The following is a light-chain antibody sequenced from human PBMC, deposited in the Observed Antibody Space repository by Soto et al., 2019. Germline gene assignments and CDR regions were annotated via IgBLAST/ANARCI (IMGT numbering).Light chain of an antibody. CDR1: QDIPIY. V-gene: IGKV1-33*01. Sequence: DIQMSQSPSSLSASVGDGVTITCQASQDIPIYLNWYQHKPGKPPKLLIYDASNLETGAPSRFSGSGSGTAFTFTISSLQPEDIATYYCQQYDNLPFGFGGGTKVEIK. CDR3: QQYDNLPFG. J-gene: IGKJ4*01. CDR2: DAS.